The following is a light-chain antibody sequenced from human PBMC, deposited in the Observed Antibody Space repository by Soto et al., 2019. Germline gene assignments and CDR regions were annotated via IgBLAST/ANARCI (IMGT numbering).Light chain of an antibody. CDR3: QQYNNWPPFA. CDR2: GAS. CDR1: QSVSSN. J-gene: IGKJ3*01. V-gene: IGKV3-15*01. Sequence: EIVMTQSPATLSVSPGERATLSCRASQSVSSNLAWYQQKPGQAPRLLIYGASTRATGIPARFSGSGSGTEFSLTLCTLQSEDFAVYYCQQYNNWPPFAFGPGTKVDIK.